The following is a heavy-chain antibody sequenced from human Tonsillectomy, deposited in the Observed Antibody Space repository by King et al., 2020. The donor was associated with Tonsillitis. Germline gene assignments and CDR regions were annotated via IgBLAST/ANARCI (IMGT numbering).Heavy chain of an antibody. CDR1: GFTFSSYA. CDR2: ISYDGSNK. D-gene: IGHD2-2*01. J-gene: IGHJ4*02. V-gene: IGHV3-30-3*01. CDR3: ARVVLVEFDY. Sequence: QWQLVQSGGGVVQPGRSLRLSCAASGFTFSSYAMHWVRQAPGKGLEWVAVISYDGSNKYYADSVKGRFTISRDNSKNPLYLQMNSLRAEDTAVYYCARVVLVEFDYWGQGTLVTVSS.